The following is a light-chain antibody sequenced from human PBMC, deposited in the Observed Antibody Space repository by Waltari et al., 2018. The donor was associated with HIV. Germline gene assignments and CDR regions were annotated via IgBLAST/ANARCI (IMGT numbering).Light chain of an antibody. Sequence: SYDLTQPPSVSVSPGQTASITCSGDKLGDKYASWYQQKAGQSPVLVIFQDRQRPSGTPDRGSGSNAGNTATLTISGTQAMDEADYYCQAWDSNTAHVLFGGGNKVTVL. CDR3: QAWDSNTAHVL. CDR2: QDR. J-gene: IGLJ2*01. V-gene: IGLV3-1*01. CDR1: KLGDKY.